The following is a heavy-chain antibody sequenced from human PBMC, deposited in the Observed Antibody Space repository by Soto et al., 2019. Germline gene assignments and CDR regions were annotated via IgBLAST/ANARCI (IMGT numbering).Heavy chain of an antibody. J-gene: IGHJ5*02. CDR1: GFTFSSYA. V-gene: IGHV3-23*01. CDR3: AKAWATPADLNWFDP. D-gene: IGHD6-13*01. CDR2: ISGSGGST. Sequence: WGSLRLSCAASGFTFSSYAMSWFRQAPGKGLEWVSAISGSGGSTYYADSVKGRFTISRDNSKNTLYLQMNSLRAEDTAVYYCAKAWATPADLNWFDPWGQGTLVTVSS.